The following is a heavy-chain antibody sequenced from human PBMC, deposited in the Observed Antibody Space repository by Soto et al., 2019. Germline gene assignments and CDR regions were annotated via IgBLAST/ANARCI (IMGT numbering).Heavy chain of an antibody. D-gene: IGHD2-21*01. CDR1: GYTFVDYA. Sequence: QVQLVQSGAEVKRPGASVKISCRASGYTFVDYALHWVRQAPGQGLEWVGWMNPNTGNIKYSHNFEDRVSIIRDRATSTAYMELRGLRSEDTAVYFCTREAIVAENWFDPWGQGTLVTVSS. V-gene: IGHV1-3*01. J-gene: IGHJ5*02. CDR2: MNPNTGNI. CDR3: TREAIVAENWFDP.